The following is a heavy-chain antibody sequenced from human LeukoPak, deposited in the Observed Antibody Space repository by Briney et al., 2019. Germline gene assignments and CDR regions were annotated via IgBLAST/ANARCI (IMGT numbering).Heavy chain of an antibody. V-gene: IGHV3-7*01. D-gene: IGHD4-17*01. CDR1: GFTVSSNY. CDR2: IKQDGSEK. CDR3: AREATYGDFYYYGMDV. Sequence: GGSLRLSRAASGFTVSSNYMSSVRQAPGKGLEWVANIKQDGSEKYYVDSVKGRFTISRDNAKNSLYLQMNSLRAEDTAVYYCAREATYGDFYYYGMDVWGQGTTVTVSS. J-gene: IGHJ6*02.